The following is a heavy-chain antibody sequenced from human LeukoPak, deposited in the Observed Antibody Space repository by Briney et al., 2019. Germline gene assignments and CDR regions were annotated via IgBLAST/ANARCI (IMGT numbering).Heavy chain of an antibody. Sequence: ASVKVSCKASGGTFSSYAISWVRQAPGQGLEWMGGIIPIFGTANYAQKFQGRVTITTDESTSTAYMELSSLRSKDTAVYYCASLGYSYGRYYFDYWGQGTLVTVSS. CDR1: GGTFSSYA. CDR2: IIPIFGTA. CDR3: ASLGYSYGRYYFDY. D-gene: IGHD5-18*01. J-gene: IGHJ4*02. V-gene: IGHV1-69*05.